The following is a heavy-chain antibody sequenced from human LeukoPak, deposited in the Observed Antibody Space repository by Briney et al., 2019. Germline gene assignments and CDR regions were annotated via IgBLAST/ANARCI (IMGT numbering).Heavy chain of an antibody. CDR2: INCGNT. CDR1: GFTFSSYA. D-gene: IGHD3-22*01. V-gene: IGHV3-23*01. CDR3: ARHTPYYYDSRGYYRY. J-gene: IGHJ4*02. Sequence: PGGSLRLSCVASGFTFSSYAMRWARQAPGRGLELVSVINCGNTYYADAVRGRFTSSRDNSKNTLYLQMNSLRAEGTAVYYCARHTPYYYDSRGYYRYWGQGALVPVSS.